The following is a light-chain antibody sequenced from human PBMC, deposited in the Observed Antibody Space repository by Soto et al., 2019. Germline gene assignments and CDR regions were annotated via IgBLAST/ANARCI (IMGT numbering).Light chain of an antibody. V-gene: IGLV1-44*01. CDR1: SSNIGINT. Sequence: QSVLTQPPSASGTPGQTITISCSGGSSNIGINTVSWYEHLPGTAPRLLIYGNNQRPSGVPDRFSGSKSGTSASLTISGLQAEDEAEYYCSSYTNINTRACVFGTGTKVTVL. J-gene: IGLJ1*01. CDR3: SSYTNINTRACV. CDR2: GNN.